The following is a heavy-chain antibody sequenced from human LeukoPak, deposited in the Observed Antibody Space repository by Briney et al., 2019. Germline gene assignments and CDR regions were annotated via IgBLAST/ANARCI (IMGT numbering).Heavy chain of an antibody. J-gene: IGHJ4*02. Sequence: PGGSLRLSCAASGFTFSSYEMNWVRQAPGKGLEWVSYISSSGSTIYYADSVKGRFTISRDNAKNSLYLQMNSLGAEVTAVYYCARDRLWFGELFDYWGQGTLVTVSS. CDR3: ARDRLWFGELFDY. V-gene: IGHV3-48*03. CDR2: ISSSGSTI. D-gene: IGHD3-10*01. CDR1: GFTFSSYE.